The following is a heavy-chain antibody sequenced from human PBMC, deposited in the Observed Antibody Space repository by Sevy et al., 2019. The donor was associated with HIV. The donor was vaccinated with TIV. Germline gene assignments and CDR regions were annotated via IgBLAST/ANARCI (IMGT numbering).Heavy chain of an antibody. D-gene: IGHD3-3*01. Sequence: GGSLRLSCAASEFTFNYAWMNWVRQAPGKGLEWVGRVKSKTDGATRDYAAPVKGRFAISRDDSKNTLYLQMNSLKFEDTAVYYCTIARFRISAVGMDVWGQGTTVTVSS. V-gene: IGHV3-15*01. J-gene: IGHJ6*02. CDR1: EFTFNYAW. CDR2: VKSKTDGATR. CDR3: TIARFRISAVGMDV.